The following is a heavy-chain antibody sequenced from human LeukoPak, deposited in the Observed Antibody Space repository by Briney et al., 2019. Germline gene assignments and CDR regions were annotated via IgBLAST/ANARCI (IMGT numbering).Heavy chain of an antibody. J-gene: IGHJ4*02. V-gene: IGHV4-30-4*08. D-gene: IGHD5-18*01. CDR3: ARAGYSYGPSYFDY. Sequence: SQTLSLTCTVSGGSISSGDYYWSWIRQPPGKGLEWIGYIYYSGSTYYNPSLKSRVTISVDTSKKQFSLKLSSVTAADTAVYYCARAGYSYGPSYFDYWGRGTLVTVSS. CDR1: GGSISSGDYY. CDR2: IYYSGST.